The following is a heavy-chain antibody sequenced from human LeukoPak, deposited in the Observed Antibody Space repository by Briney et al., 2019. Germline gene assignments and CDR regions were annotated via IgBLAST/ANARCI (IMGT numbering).Heavy chain of an antibody. V-gene: IGHV3-23*01. CDR1: GFALRKYA. CDR2: VKSLGDT. D-gene: IGHD2-8*01. J-gene: IGHJ5*02. Sequence: GGSLRLSCEASGFALRKYAMSWVRRAPGKGLEWVSSVKSLGDTHYADSVKGRFTISRDNSEDTVYLQMNSLRVEDTAIYFCARCMVLRQGWCNWFDPWGQGTLDTVSS. CDR3: ARCMVLRQGWCNWFDP.